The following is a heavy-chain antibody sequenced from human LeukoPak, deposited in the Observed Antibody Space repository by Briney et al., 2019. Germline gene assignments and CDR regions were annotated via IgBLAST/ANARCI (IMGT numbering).Heavy chain of an antibody. D-gene: IGHD6-13*01. Sequence: GGSLRLSCAASGFTFSSYWMSWVRQAPGKGLEWVANIKQDGSEKYYVDSVKGRFIISRDNAKNSLYLQMNSLRAEDTAVYYCARGGAAADFDYWGQGTLVTVSS. V-gene: IGHV3-7*01. J-gene: IGHJ4*02. CDR3: ARGGAAADFDY. CDR1: GFTFSSYW. CDR2: IKQDGSEK.